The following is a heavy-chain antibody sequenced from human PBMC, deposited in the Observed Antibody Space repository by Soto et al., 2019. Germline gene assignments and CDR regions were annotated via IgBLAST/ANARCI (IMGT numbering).Heavy chain of an antibody. CDR2: ISAHNGNT. CDR1: GYTFTTYG. V-gene: IGHV1-18*01. J-gene: IGHJ4*02. D-gene: IGHD1-1*01. CDR3: ATGRYGDY. Sequence: QVHLVQSGAEVKKPGASVKVSCKGSGYTFTTYGITWVRQAPGQGLEWMGWISAHNGNTNYAQKLQGRVTATRDTSTSTGYMELRSLRTDDTAVYYCATGRYGDYWGQGALVSVSS.